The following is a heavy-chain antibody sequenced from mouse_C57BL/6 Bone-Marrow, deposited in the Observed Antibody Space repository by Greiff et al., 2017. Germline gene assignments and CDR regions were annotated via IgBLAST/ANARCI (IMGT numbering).Heavy chain of an antibody. J-gene: IGHJ4*01. CDR3: ARGDYGYDVGAMDY. Sequence: QVQLKQPGAELVMPGASVKLSCKASGHTFTSYWMHWVKQRPGQGLEWIGEIDPSDSYTNYNQKFKGKSTLTVDKSSSTAYMQLSSLTSEDSAVYYCARGDYGYDVGAMDYWGQGTSVTVSS. CDR1: GHTFTSYW. CDR2: IDPSDSYT. V-gene: IGHV1-69*01. D-gene: IGHD2-2*01.